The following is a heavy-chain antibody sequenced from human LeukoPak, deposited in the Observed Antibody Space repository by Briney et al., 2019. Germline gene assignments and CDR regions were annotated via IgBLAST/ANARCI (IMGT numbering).Heavy chain of an antibody. Sequence: ASEKVSCKASGYTFTSYDINWVRQATGQGLEWMGWMNPNSGNTGYAQKFQGRVTMTRNTSISTAYMELSSLRSEDTAVYYCARDGRIAAHQNWFDPWGQGTLVTVSS. CDR3: ARDGRIAAHQNWFDP. V-gene: IGHV1-8*01. D-gene: IGHD6-6*01. CDR1: GYTFTSYD. J-gene: IGHJ5*02. CDR2: MNPNSGNT.